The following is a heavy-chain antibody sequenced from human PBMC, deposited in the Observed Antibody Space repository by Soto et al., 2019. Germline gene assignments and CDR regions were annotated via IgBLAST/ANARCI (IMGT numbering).Heavy chain of an antibody. D-gene: IGHD2-15*01. J-gene: IGHJ4*02. V-gene: IGHV4-59*01. CDR3: VNASGCGDGSGAYYS. CDR2: IYYTGST. Sequence: PSETLSLTCSVSGGSISSYYWSWIRQPPGKGLEWIGYIYYTGSTNSNLSLKSRATISLDTSKNQFSLRLTSVTAADTAVYYCVNASGCGDGSGAYYSWGQGTLVTVSS. CDR1: GGSISSYY.